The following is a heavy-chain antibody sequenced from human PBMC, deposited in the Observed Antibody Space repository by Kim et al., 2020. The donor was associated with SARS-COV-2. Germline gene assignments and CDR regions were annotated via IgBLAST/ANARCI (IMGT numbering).Heavy chain of an antibody. V-gene: IGHV3-30*04. D-gene: IGHD3-22*01. J-gene: IGHJ4*03. CDR1: GFTFSNYA. Sequence: GGYLRLSCAASGFTFSNYAMHWIRQAPGKGLEWVALISYDGSNKYYADSVKGRFTMSRDNSKNTLYLEMNRLRSEDTAVYYCARLPVVVVITGYFDLWG. CDR2: ISYDGSNK. CDR3: ARLPVVVVITGYFDL.